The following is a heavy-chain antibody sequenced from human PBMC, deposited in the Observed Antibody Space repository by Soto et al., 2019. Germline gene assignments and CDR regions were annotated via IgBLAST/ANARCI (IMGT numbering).Heavy chain of an antibody. Sequence: SETLSLTCTASGGSITDYYWSWIRQPPGKALEWIGYGYHSVSIHYNPSLKTRVTISVDTSENQFSLRLSSVTAADTAVYYCARAFAGFGAYWYFDLWGRGTLVTVSS. CDR2: GYHSVSI. J-gene: IGHJ2*01. D-gene: IGHD3-16*01. V-gene: IGHV4-59*01. CDR1: GGSITDYY. CDR3: ARAFAGFGAYWYFDL.